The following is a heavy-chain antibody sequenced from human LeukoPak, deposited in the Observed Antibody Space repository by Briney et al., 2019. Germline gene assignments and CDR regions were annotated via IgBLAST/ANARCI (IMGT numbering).Heavy chain of an antibody. CDR1: GGTFSSYA. J-gene: IGHJ2*01. CDR3: ATEAIVVVTARDYWYFDL. CDR2: IIPILGIP. Sequence: WASVKVSCKASGGTFSSYAISWVRQAPGQGLELMGRIIPILGIPNYAQMFQGRVTITADKSTTTAYMELSSLRSEDTAVYYCATEAIVVVTARDYWYFDLWGRGTLVTVSS. D-gene: IGHD2-21*02. V-gene: IGHV1-69*04.